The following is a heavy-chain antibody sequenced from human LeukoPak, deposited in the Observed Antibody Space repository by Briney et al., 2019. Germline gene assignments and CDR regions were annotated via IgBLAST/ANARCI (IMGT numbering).Heavy chain of an antibody. V-gene: IGHV5-51*01. J-gene: IGHJ4*02. CDR1: GYRFTTYW. CDR3: ARQLLDSSSWTYFDY. Sequence: GESLKISCKGSGYRFTTYWIAWVRQMPGKGLEWMGIIYPGDSDTRYSPSFQGQVTISADKSISTAYLQWSSLKASDTAMYYCARQLLDSSSWTYFDYWGQGTLVTVSS. D-gene: IGHD6-13*01. CDR2: IYPGDSDT.